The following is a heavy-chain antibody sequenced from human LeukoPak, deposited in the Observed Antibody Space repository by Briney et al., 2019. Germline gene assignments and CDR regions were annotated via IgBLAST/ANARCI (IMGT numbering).Heavy chain of an antibody. CDR2: INIDETNS. V-gene: IGHV3-74*01. CDR3: GRGGDGIDN. Sequence: GGSPRLSCAASGFTFSNYLMHWVRQAPGKGLVWDSRINIDETNSYADSVKGRFTISRDNAKNTMYLQMNSLRAEDTAVYFCGRGGDGIDNWGQGTTVIVSS. CDR1: GFTFSNYL. J-gene: IGHJ3*02.